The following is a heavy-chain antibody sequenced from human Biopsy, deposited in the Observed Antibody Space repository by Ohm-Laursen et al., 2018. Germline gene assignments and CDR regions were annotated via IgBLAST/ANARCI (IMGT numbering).Heavy chain of an antibody. Sequence: ASVKVSCKVSGYTLTDISMHWVRQAPGQGLEWMGGFAPESGKIVYSQKFQGRVTMTEDTSTGTAYMELRSLRSEGTAVYYCAADINVWNVNYWGQGTQVTVSS. V-gene: IGHV1-24*01. J-gene: IGHJ4*02. CDR2: FAPESGKI. CDR3: AADINVWNVNY. CDR1: GYTLTDIS. D-gene: IGHD1-1*01.